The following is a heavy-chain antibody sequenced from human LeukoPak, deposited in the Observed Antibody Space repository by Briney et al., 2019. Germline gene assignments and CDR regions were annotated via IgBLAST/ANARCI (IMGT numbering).Heavy chain of an antibody. CDR3: ARGNVVVVPAAFDY. Sequence: SETLSLTCTVSGGSISTSSYYWGWVRQPPGKGLEWIGNIFYSGSTYYSPSLKSRVTISLDTSRNQFSLKLNSVTAADTAVYYCARGNVVVVPAAFDYWGQGTLVTVSS. J-gene: IGHJ4*02. D-gene: IGHD2-2*01. V-gene: IGHV4-39*07. CDR1: GGSISTSSYY. CDR2: IFYSGST.